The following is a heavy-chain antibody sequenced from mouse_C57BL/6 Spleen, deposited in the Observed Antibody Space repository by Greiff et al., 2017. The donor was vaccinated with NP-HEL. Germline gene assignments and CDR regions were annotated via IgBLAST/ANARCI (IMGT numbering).Heavy chain of an antibody. CDR1: GYTFTDYY. D-gene: IGHD2-5*01. V-gene: IGHV1-26*01. CDR2: INPNNGGT. CDR3: EGAYYSNYGFAY. J-gene: IGHJ3*01. Sequence: VQLQQSGPELVKPGASVKISCKASGYTFTDYYMNWVKQSHGKSLEWIGDINPNNGGTSYNQKFKGKATLTVDKSSSTAYMELRSLTSEDSAVYYCEGAYYSNYGFAYWGQGTLVTVSA.